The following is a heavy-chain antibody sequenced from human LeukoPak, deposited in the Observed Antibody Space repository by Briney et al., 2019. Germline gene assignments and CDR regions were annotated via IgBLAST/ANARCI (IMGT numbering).Heavy chain of an antibody. CDR3: ARVNYYYYMDV. V-gene: IGHV1-8*03. CDR2: MNPNSGNT. J-gene: IGHJ6*03. CDR1: GYTFTSYD. Sequence: ASXXVSCKASGYTFTSYDINWVRQATGQGLEWMGWMNPNSGNTGYAQKFQGRVTITRNTTKSTAYMELSSLRSEDTAVYYCARVNYYYYMDVWGKGTTVTVSS.